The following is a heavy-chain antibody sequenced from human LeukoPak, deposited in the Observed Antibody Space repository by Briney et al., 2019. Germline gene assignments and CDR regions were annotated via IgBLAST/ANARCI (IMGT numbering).Heavy chain of an antibody. V-gene: IGHV1-46*01. Sequence: ASVKVSCKASGYTFTSYYMHWVRQAPGQGLEWMGIINPSGGSTSYAQKFQGRVTMTRDMSTSTVYMELSSLRSEDTAVYYCARVTRVAEDAFDIWGQGTMVTVSS. D-gene: IGHD2-15*01. CDR3: ARVTRVAEDAFDI. J-gene: IGHJ3*02. CDR2: INPSGGST. CDR1: GYTFTSYY.